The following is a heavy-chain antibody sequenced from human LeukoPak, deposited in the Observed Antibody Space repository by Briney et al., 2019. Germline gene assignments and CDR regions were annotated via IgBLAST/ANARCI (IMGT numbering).Heavy chain of an antibody. D-gene: IGHD3-10*01. CDR1: GYTLTELS. J-gene: IGHJ4*02. V-gene: IGHV1-24*01. CDR2: FDPEDGET. Sequence: ASVKVSCKVSGYTLTELSMHWVRQAPGKGLEWMGGFDPEDGETIYAQKFQGRVTMTEDTSTDTAYMELSSLRSEDTAVYYCNAILAPMVRGVINDYWGQGTLVTVSS. CDR3: NAILAPMVRGVINDY.